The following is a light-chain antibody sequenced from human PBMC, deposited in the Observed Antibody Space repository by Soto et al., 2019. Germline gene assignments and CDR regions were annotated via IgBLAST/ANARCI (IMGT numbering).Light chain of an antibody. Sequence: QSVLKQPPSVSGAPGQRVTISCTGSSSNIGAGYDVHWYQQLPGTAPKILIYGNSNRPSGVPDRFSGSKSGTSASLAITGLQAEDEADYYCQSYDSSLSGSYVFGTGTKVTV. CDR1: SSNIGAGYD. CDR2: GNS. J-gene: IGLJ1*01. CDR3: QSYDSSLSGSYV. V-gene: IGLV1-40*01.